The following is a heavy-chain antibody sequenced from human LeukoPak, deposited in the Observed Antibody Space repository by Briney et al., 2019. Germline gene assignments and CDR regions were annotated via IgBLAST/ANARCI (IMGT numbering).Heavy chain of an antibody. J-gene: IGHJ4*02. CDR1: GYTFSSYA. Sequence: PGGSLRLSCAASGYTFSSYAMHWVRQAPGKGLEWVAVISYDGSNKYYADSVKGRFTISRDNSKNTLYLQMNSLRAEDTAVYYCARGLATVTTIPDYWGQGTLVTVSS. CDR2: ISYDGSNK. D-gene: IGHD4-17*01. CDR3: ARGLATVTTIPDY. V-gene: IGHV3-30-3*01.